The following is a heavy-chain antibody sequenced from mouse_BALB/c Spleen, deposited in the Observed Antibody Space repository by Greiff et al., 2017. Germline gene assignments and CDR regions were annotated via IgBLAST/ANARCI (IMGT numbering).Heavy chain of an antibody. D-gene: IGHD3-1*01. V-gene: IGHV5-6-4*01. J-gene: IGHJ4*01. CDR1: GFTFSSYT. CDR3: TRDRDVHDAMDY. CDR2: ISSGGSYT. Sequence: EVQLVESGGGLVKPGGSLKLSCAASGFTFSSYTMSWVRQTPEKRLEWVATISSGGSYTYYPDSVKGRFTISRDNPKNTLYLQMSSLKSADTAMSYWTRDRDVHDAMDYWGQGTSVTVSS.